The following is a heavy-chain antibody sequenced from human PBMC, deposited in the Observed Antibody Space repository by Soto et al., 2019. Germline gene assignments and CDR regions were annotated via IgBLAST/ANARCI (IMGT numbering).Heavy chain of an antibody. D-gene: IGHD5-18*01. CDR2: INPSGGST. CDR1: GYTFTSYY. V-gene: IGHV1-46*01. CDR3: ARERFVYTAMAYHDPLSI. J-gene: IGHJ3*02. Sequence: GASVKVSCKASGYTFTSYYMHWVRQAPGQGLEWMGIINPSGGSTSYAQKFQGRVTMTRDTSTSTVYMELSSLRSEDTAVYYCARERFVYTAMAYHDPLSIWGQGTLVIV.